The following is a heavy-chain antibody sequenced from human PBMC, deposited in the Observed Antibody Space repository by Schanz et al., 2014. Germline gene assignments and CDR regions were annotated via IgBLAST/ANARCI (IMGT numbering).Heavy chain of an antibody. CDR2: IIPILGIA. J-gene: IGHJ4*02. V-gene: IGHV1-46*01. CDR3: ARGRTFDY. Sequence: QVQLVQSGAEVKKPGASVKVSCKASGYTFTSDSMHWVRQAPGQGLEWMGRIIPILGIANYAQKFQGRITVTTDTSTSTVYLELSSLRSDDTAVYYCARGRTFDYWGQGTLVTVSS. CDR1: GYTFTSDS.